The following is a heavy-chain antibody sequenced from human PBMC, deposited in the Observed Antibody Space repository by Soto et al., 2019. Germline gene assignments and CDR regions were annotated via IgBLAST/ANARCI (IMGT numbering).Heavy chain of an antibody. D-gene: IGHD3-22*01. CDR1: GGSFSGYY. Sequence: LSLTCAVYGGSFSGYYWSWIRQPPGKGLEWIGEINHSGSTNYNPSLKSRVTISVDTSKNQFSLKLSSVTAADTAVYYCARYYYDSSGVDYWGQGTLVTVSS. CDR2: INHSGST. J-gene: IGHJ4*02. V-gene: IGHV4-34*01. CDR3: ARYYYDSSGVDY.